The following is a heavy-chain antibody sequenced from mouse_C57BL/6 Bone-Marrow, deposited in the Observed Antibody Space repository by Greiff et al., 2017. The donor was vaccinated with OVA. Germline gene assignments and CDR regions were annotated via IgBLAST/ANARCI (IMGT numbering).Heavy chain of an antibody. CDR1: GYTFTDYE. Sequence: VQLKESGAELVRPGASVTLSCKASGYTFTDYEMNWVKQTPVHGLEWIGAIDPENGGTAYNQKFKGKAILTADKSSSTAYMELRSLTSEDSAVYYCTRAYSNYEDFDYGGQGTTLTVSS. V-gene: IGHV1-15*01. CDR2: IDPENGGT. CDR3: TRAYSNYEDFDY. J-gene: IGHJ2*01. D-gene: IGHD2-5*01.